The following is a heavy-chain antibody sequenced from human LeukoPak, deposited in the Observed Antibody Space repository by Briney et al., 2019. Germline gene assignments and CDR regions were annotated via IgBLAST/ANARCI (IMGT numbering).Heavy chain of an antibody. CDR2: IYHSGRA. D-gene: IGHD2-2*02. V-gene: IGHV4-30-4*01. J-gene: IGHJ5*02. Sequence: PSQTLSLTCAVSGGSISSGDFYWDWIRQPPGKGLEWIGYIYHSGRAYYNPSLKNRATISVDTSKNQFSLKLSSVTAADTAVYYCARAPGYCSSTSCYTGNWFDPWGQGTLVTVSS. CDR3: ARAPGYCSSTSCYTGNWFDP. CDR1: GGSISSGDFY.